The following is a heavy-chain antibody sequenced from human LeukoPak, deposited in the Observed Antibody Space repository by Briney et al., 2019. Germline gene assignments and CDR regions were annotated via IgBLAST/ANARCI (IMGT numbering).Heavy chain of an antibody. CDR2: MNPNSGNT. V-gene: IGHV1-8*01. J-gene: IGHJ6*02. CDR3: ARGPLVIVPAAINYYYGMDV. D-gene: IGHD2-2*01. CDR1: GYTFTSYD. Sequence: ASVKVSCKASGYTFTSYDINWVRQATGQGLEWMGWMNPNSGNTGYAQKFQGRVTMTRNTSISTAYMELSSLRSDDTAVYYCARGPLVIVPAAINYYYGMDVWGQGTTVTVSS.